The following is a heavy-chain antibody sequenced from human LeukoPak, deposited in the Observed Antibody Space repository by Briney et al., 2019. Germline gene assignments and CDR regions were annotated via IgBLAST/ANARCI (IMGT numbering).Heavy chain of an antibody. V-gene: IGHV4-39*07. CDR2: IYYSGST. Sequence: SETLSLTCTVSGGSISSSSYYWGWIRQPPGKGLEWIGSIYYSGSTYYNPSLKSRVTISVDTSKNQFSLNLSSVTAADTAVYYCARVRARTLDYWGQGTLVTVFS. CDR3: ARVRARTLDY. D-gene: IGHD3-3*01. CDR1: GGSISSSSYY. J-gene: IGHJ4*02.